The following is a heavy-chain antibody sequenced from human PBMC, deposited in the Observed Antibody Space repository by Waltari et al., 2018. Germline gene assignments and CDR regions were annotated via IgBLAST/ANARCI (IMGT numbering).Heavy chain of an antibody. D-gene: IGHD4-17*01. Sequence: QLQLQESGPGLVKPSETLSRTCTVSGGSISSSSYYWGWIRQPPGKGLEWIGSIYYRGSTYYNPSLKSRVTIAVDTSKNQFSLKLSSVTAADTAVYFCARAESPTVTTPFDYWGQGTLVTVSS. V-gene: IGHV4-39*07. J-gene: IGHJ4*02. CDR3: ARAESPTVTTPFDY. CDR1: GGSISSSSYY. CDR2: IYYRGST.